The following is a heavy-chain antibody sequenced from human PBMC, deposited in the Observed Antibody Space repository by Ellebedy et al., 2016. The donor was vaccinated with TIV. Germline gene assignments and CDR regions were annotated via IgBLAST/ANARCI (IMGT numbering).Heavy chain of an antibody. Sequence: GESLKISCAASGFTFSSYAMHWVRQAPGKGLEWVAVISYDGSNKYYADSVKGRFTISRDNSKNTLYLQMNSLRAEDTAVYYCAEEGGSYSRPGTDAFDIWGQGTMVTVSS. D-gene: IGHD1-26*01. J-gene: IGHJ3*02. CDR3: AEEGGSYSRPGTDAFDI. V-gene: IGHV3-30-3*01. CDR2: ISYDGSNK. CDR1: GFTFSSYA.